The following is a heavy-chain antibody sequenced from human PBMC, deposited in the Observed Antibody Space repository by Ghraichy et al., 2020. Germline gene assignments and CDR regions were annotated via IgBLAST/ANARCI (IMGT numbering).Heavy chain of an antibody. Sequence: SETLSLTCAVSGGSISSSNWWSWVRLPPGKGLEWIGEMYHSGSSNYNPSLKSRVTISVDKSKNQFSLKLSSVTAADTAVYYCARIRGGYCSGGSCSTWNWFDPWGQGTLVTVSS. CDR3: ARIRGGYCSGGSCSTWNWFDP. CDR1: GGSISSSNW. V-gene: IGHV4-4*02. CDR2: MYHSGSS. D-gene: IGHD2-15*01. J-gene: IGHJ5*02.